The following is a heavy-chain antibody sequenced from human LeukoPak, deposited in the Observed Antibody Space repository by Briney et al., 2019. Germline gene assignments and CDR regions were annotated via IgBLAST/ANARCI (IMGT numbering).Heavy chain of an antibody. CDR3: AREPSYYGSGEFWGPYYFDY. J-gene: IGHJ4*02. V-gene: IGHV1-18*01. D-gene: IGHD3-10*01. CDR2: ISAYNGNT. CDR1: GYTFTSYG. Sequence: ASVKVSCKASGYTFTSYGISWVRQAPGQGREWMGWISAYNGNTNYAQKLQGRVTMTTDTSTSTAYMELRSLRSDDTAVYYCAREPSYYGSGEFWGPYYFDYWGQGTLVTVSS.